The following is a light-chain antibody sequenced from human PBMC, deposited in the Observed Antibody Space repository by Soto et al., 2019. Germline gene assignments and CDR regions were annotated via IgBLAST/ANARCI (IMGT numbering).Light chain of an antibody. J-gene: IGKJ1*01. CDR1: RSISSSY. Sequence: EVVLTQSPGTLSLSPGERATLSCRTSRSISSSYLAWYQQKPGQAPRLLIYGASSRANGIPDRFSGSGSGTDFTLTIGRLEPEDFAVYYCQHYATSPRTFGQGTKVEVK. CDR3: QHYATSPRT. CDR2: GAS. V-gene: IGKV3-20*01.